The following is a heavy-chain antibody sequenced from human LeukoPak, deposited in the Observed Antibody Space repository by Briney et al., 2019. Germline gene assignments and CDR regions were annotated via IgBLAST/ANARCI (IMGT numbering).Heavy chain of an antibody. CDR3: ARDRLHYDSPNWFDP. J-gene: IGHJ5*02. D-gene: IGHD3-3*01. Sequence: PGGAPRPPWSAPWFPFRYHSFNLGRQASREGVEGGSYISSNSNNIYYADSVKGRFTISRDNARNSLYLQMNSLRAEDTAVYYCARDRLHYDSPNWFDPWGQGTLVTVSS. CDR1: WFPFRYHS. V-gene: IGHV3-48*01. CDR2: ISSNSNNI.